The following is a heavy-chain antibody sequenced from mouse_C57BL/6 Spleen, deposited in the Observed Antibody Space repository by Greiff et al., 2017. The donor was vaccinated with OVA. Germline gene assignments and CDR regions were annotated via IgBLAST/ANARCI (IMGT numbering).Heavy chain of an antibody. V-gene: IGHV1-50*01. D-gene: IGHD2-4*01. J-gene: IGHJ4*01. CDR2: IDPSDSYT. CDR1: GYTFTSYW. CDR3: ARRDYGARDY. Sequence: VQLQQPGAELVKPGASVKLSCKASGYTFTSYWMQWVKPRPGQGLEWIGEIDPSDSYTTYNQKFKGKATLTVDTSSSTAYMQLSSLTSEDSAVYYCARRDYGARDYWGQGTSVTVSS.